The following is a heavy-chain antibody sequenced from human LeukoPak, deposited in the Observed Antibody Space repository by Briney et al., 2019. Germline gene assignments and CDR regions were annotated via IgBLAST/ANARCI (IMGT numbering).Heavy chain of an antibody. CDR2: ISPYNGNT. CDR1: GYTFTSYG. V-gene: IGHV1-18*01. D-gene: IGHD6-13*01. J-gene: IGHJ4*02. CDR3: ARNLSSSWSDY. Sequence: ASVKVSFKASGYTFTSYGINWVRQAPGQGLEWMGWISPYNGNTNYAQKLQGRVTMTTDTSTSTAYMELRSLGSDDTAVYYCARNLSSSWSDYWGQGTLVTVSS.